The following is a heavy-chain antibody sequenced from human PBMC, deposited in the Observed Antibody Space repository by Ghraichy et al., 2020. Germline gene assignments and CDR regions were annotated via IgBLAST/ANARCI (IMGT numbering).Heavy chain of an antibody. CDR3: ARETGNVFDY. CDR2: TYYTSRWFY. J-gene: IGHJ4*02. CDR1: GDSVSNNIAA. V-gene: IGHV6-1*01. Sequence: SQTLSLTCAISGDSVSNNIAAWNWIRQSPSRGLEWLGRTYYTSRWFYDYALSVRSRITINPDTPKNQVSLQLNSVTPEDTAVYYCARETGNVFDYWGQGALVTVSS.